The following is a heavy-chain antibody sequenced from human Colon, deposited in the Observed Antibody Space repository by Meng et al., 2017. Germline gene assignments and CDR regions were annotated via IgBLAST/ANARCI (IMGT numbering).Heavy chain of an antibody. CDR1: GFTFSDYE. V-gene: IGHV3-48*03. CDR2: ISSSGNII. J-gene: IGHJ6*02. D-gene: IGHD2-2*01. CDR3: ARLGYCGSTSCYSYYGMDV. Sequence: GESLKISCATSGFTFSDYEINWVRQAPGKGLEWISYISSSGNIIYYADSVKGRFTVSRDNAKNSLYLQMNSLRADDSAVYYCARLGYCGSTSCYSYYGMDVWARGPSATSP.